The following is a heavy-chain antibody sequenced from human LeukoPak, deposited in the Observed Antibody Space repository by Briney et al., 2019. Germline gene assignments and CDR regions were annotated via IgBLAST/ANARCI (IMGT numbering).Heavy chain of an antibody. D-gene: IGHD6-19*01. J-gene: IGHJ4*02. CDR1: GYTFTSYG. CDR2: ISAYNGNT. V-gene: IGHV1-18*01. Sequence: ASVKVSCKASGYTFTSYGISWVRQAPGQGLEWMVWISAYNGNTNYAQKLQGRVTMTTDTSTSTAYMELRSLRSDDTAVYYCARDKRRAVAGILNYWGQGTLVTVSS. CDR3: ARDKRRAVAGILNY.